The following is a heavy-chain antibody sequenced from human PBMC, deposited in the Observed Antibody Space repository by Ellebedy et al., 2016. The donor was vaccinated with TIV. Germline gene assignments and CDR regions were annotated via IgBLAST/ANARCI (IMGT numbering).Heavy chain of an antibody. V-gene: IGHV1-3*01. J-gene: IGHJ5*02. CDR3: ARLPLLGYCSGGSCYSQSWDLLDDWFDP. CDR1: GYTFTSYA. CDR2: INAGNGNT. D-gene: IGHD2-15*01. Sequence: AASVKVSCKASGYTFTSYAMHWVRQAPGQRLEWMGWINAGNGNTKYSQKFQGRVTITRDTSASTAYMELSSLRSEDTAVYYCARLPLLGYCSGGSCYSQSWDLLDDWFDPWGQGTLVTVSS.